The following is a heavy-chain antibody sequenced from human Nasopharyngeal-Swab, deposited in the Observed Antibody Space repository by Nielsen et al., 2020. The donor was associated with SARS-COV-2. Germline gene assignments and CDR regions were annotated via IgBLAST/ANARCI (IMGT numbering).Heavy chain of an antibody. Sequence: SETLSLTCTVSGGSISSYYWTWIRQPPGKGLEWIGYIYYTGSTNYNPSLKSRVTISVDTSKNQFSLKLSSVTAADTAVYYCARGITMVRGVTYWFDPWGQGTLVTVSS. CDR1: GGSISSYY. V-gene: IGHV4-59*01. J-gene: IGHJ5*02. D-gene: IGHD3-10*01. CDR3: ARGITMVRGVTYWFDP. CDR2: IYYTGST.